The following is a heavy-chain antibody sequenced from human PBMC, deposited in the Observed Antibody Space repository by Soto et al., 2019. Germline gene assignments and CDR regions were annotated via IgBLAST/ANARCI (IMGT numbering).Heavy chain of an antibody. V-gene: IGHV4-39*01. CDR1: GGSVANSSYY. CDR2: VYYVGST. CDR3: VTLLTPGPTHAYFDP. Sequence: PSETLSLTCSVSGGSVANSSYYWGWIRQAPGKGLEWIGSVYYVGSTSSNSSVKSRVTISIDTSKNRFSLNLNSVTASDTAVYFCVTLLTPGPTHAYFDPWGPGALVTVSS. J-gene: IGHJ4*02. D-gene: IGHD2-15*01.